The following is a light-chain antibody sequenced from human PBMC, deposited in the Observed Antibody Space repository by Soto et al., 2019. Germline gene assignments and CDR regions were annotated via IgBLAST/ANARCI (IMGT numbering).Light chain of an antibody. V-gene: IGKV3-20*01. J-gene: IGKJ2*03. CDR2: AAS. CDR1: QSINSNS. Sequence: EIVLTQSPGTLSLSPGERATLSCRVSQSINSNSLAWYQQKPGQAPRLLIYAASSRATGIPDRFSGSGSGTDFTLTIRRLEPDDFAVYYCQRDSFGQGTKLEIK. CDR3: QRDS.